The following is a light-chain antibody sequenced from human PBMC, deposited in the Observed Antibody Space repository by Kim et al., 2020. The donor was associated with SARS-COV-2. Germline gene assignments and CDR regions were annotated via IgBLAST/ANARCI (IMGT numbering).Light chain of an antibody. Sequence: DIVMTQSPDSLDVSLGERATINCKSSQSVLYSSNNKNYLAWYQQKPGQPPKLLIYWASTRESGVPERFSGSGSGTDFTLTISSLQAEDVADYYHQHYYSTPWTFGQGTKVYIK. CDR3: QHYYSTPWT. J-gene: IGKJ1*01. CDR2: WAS. V-gene: IGKV4-1*01. CDR1: QSVLYSSNNKNY.